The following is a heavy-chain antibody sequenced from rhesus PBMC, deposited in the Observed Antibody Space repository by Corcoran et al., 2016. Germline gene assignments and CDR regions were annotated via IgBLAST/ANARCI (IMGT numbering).Heavy chain of an antibody. CDR3: ARGLGGGSSAY. V-gene: IGHV1-200*01. Sequence: QVQLVQSGAEVKKPGASVKLSCKASGYTFTSYSINWGRQAPGQGLEGRGWINPSNGHTGYAQKFQGRVTMTRDTSTSTAYMELSSLRSEDTAVYYCARGLGGGSSAYWGQGVLVTVSS. CDR2: INPSNGHT. CDR1: GYTFTSYS. J-gene: IGHJ4*01. D-gene: IGHD6-25*01.